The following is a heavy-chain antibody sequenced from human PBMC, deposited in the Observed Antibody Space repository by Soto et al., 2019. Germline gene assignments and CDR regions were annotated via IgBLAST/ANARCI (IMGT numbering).Heavy chain of an antibody. CDR2: ISGSGGST. V-gene: IGHV3-23*01. CDR3: AKDTHSSGWYPQGAFEI. CDR1: GFTFSSYA. J-gene: IGHJ3*02. D-gene: IGHD6-19*01. Sequence: GESLRLSCAASGFTFSSYAMSWVRQAPGKGLEWVSAISGSGGSTYYADSVKGRFTISRDNSKNTLYLQMNSLRAEDMAVYYCAKDTHSSGWYPQGAFEIWGQGTMVTVSS.